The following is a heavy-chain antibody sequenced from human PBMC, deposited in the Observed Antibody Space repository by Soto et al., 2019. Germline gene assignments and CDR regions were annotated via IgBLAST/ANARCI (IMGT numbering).Heavy chain of an antibody. CDR3: ARAYSSGWQFWYYYYGMDV. CDR2: MNPNSGNT. J-gene: IGHJ6*02. CDR1: GYTFTSYD. V-gene: IGHV1-8*01. Sequence: QVQLVQSGAEVKKPGASVKVSCKASGYTFTSYDINWVRQATGQGLEWMGWMNPNSGNTGYAQKFQGRVTMTRNTSISTAYMELSSLRSEDTAVYYCARAYSSGWQFWYYYYGMDVWGQGTTVTVSS. D-gene: IGHD6-19*01.